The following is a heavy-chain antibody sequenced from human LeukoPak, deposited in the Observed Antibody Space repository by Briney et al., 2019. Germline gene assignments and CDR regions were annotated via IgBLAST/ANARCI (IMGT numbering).Heavy chain of an antibody. CDR1: GGSVSSGSYY. Sequence: SETLSLTCTVSGGSVSSGSYYWSWIRQPPGKGLEWIGYIYYSGSTNYNPSLKSRVTISVDTSENQFSLKLSSVTAADTAVYYCARGTNWFDPWGQGTLVTVSS. CDR3: ARGTNWFDP. CDR2: IYYSGST. V-gene: IGHV4-61*01. J-gene: IGHJ5*02.